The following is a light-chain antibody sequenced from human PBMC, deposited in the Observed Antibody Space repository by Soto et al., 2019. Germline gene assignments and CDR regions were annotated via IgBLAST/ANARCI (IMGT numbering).Light chain of an antibody. CDR1: SGDVGGYNF. V-gene: IGLV2-14*01. J-gene: IGLJ2*01. Sequence: QSALTQPASVSGSPGQSITISCTGTSGDVGGYNFVSWYQQHPGKGPKLIIYEVNNRPSGVSDRFSGSKSGYTASLTISGLQADDEGDYYCSSYSSKSTPVFGGGTKVTVL. CDR3: SSYSSKSTPV. CDR2: EVN.